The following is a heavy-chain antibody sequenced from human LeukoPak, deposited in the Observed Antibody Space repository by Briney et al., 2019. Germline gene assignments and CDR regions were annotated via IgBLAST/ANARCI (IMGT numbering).Heavy chain of an antibody. V-gene: IGHV6-1*01. J-gene: IGHJ4*02. Sequence: SQTLSLTCAISGDSVSTNSAAWNWIRQSPSRGLEWLGRTYYRSKWYSDYAVSVKSRITITADTSKNHFSLRLNSVVPEDTAVYYCARGLGSGWFAYDYWGQGTLVTVSS. CDR2: TYYRSKWYS. D-gene: IGHD6-19*01. CDR1: GDSVSTNSAA. CDR3: ARGLGSGWFAYDY.